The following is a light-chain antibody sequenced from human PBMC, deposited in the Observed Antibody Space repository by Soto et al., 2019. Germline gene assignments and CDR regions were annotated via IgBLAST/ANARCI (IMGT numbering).Light chain of an antibody. CDR2: KAS. CDR1: QSISSW. CDR3: QQYDNYPYT. Sequence: DIQMTQSPSTLSASVGDRVTITCRASQSISSWLAWYQQKPGKAPKILIYKASSLESGVPSRFSGSGSGTEFTLSISSLQPDDFATYYCQQYDNYPYTFAQASKLAIK. V-gene: IGKV1-5*03. J-gene: IGKJ2*01.